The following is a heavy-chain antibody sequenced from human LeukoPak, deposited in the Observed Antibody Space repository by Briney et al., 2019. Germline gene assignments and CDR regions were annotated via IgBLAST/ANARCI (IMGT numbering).Heavy chain of an antibody. D-gene: IGHD6-19*01. CDR1: GVTFSSYN. Sequence: GGSLRLSCAASGVTFSSYNMNWVRQAPGKGLEWVSYISGSSRTIFYADSVKGRFTISRDNAKNSLYLQMNSLRAEDTAVYYCAVRAGTGAYYFDYWGQGTLVTVSS. J-gene: IGHJ4*02. CDR2: ISGSSRTI. V-gene: IGHV3-48*01. CDR3: AVRAGTGAYYFDY.